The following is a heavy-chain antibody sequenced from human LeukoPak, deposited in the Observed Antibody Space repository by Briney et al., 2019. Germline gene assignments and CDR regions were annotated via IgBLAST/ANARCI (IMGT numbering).Heavy chain of an antibody. V-gene: IGHV3-23*01. CDR2: ISASYGST. CDR3: ARGGPIYCSGDSCYPGDY. D-gene: IGHD2-15*01. J-gene: IGHJ4*02. Sequence: GGSLRLSCVASGFTFSTYAMSWVRQAPGKGLEWVSCISASYGSTYYADSVKGRFTISRDNSKNTLYLQMNSLRAEDTAVYYCARGGPIYCSGDSCYPGDYWGQGTLVTVSS. CDR1: GFTFSTYA.